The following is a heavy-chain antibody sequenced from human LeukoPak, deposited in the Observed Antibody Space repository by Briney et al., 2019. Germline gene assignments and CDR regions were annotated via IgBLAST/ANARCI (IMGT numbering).Heavy chain of an antibody. J-gene: IGHJ4*02. V-gene: IGHV4-4*02. CDR2: INHSGST. CDR3: ASRLMIAVAATGRSDYFDY. CDR1: GGSISSSNW. Sequence: SGTLSLTCAVSGGSISSSNWWSWVRQPSGKGLEWIGEINHSGSTNYNPSLKSRVTISVDTSKNQFSLKLSSVTAADTAVYYCASRLMIAVAATGRSDYFDYWGQGTLVTVSS. D-gene: IGHD6-19*01.